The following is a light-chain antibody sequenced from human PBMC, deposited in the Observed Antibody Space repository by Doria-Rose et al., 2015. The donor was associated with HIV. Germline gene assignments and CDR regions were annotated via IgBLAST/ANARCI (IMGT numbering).Light chain of an antibody. V-gene: IGKV3-20*01. J-gene: IGKJ5*01. CDR1: QRVKSSY. Sequence: TQSSGTLSLSPGERATLSCRASQRVKSSYLAWYQQKPGQAPRLLIYDASTRATGIPDRFSGSGSGTDFALITSRLEPEDVAVYYCQQYGTSRGTFGQGTRLEIK. CDR3: QQYGTSRGT. CDR2: DAS.